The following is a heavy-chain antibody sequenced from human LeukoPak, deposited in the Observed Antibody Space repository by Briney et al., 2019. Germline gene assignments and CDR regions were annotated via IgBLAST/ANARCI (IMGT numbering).Heavy chain of an antibody. CDR2: INHSGST. J-gene: IGHJ4*02. D-gene: IGHD6-13*01. CDR1: GGSFSGYY. CDR3: ARHLGGVLAAAGMTDDY. V-gene: IGHV4-34*01. Sequence: SETLSLTCAVYGGSFSGYYWSWIRQPPGKGLEWIGEINHSGSTNYNPSLKSRVTISVDSSKNQFSLKLSSATAADTAMYYCARHLGGVLAAAGMTDDYWGQGTLVTVSS.